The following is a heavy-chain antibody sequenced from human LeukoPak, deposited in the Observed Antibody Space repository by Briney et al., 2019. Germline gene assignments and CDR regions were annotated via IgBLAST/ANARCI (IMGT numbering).Heavy chain of an antibody. J-gene: IGHJ4*02. V-gene: IGHV3-74*01. CDR1: GFTFSSYW. D-gene: IGHD2-2*01. CDR3: ATSLVRSVVVPAATFDY. Sequence: GGSLRLSCAASGFTFSSYWMHWVRQAPGKGLVWVSRINSDGSSTSYADSVKGRFTISRDNAKNTLYLQMNSLRAEDTAVYYCATSLVRSVVVPAATFDYWGQGTLVTVSS. CDR2: INSDGSST.